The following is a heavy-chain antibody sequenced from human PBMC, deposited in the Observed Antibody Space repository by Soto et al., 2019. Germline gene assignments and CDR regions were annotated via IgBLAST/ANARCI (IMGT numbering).Heavy chain of an antibody. Sequence: GGSLRLSCAASGFTFRSYTMHWVRQAPGKGLEWVAFISNDGSNKDDADSVKGRFTISRDNSKNTLYLQMNSLRPEDTAVYYCAREEAKHNFGYYLYFPMDVWGQGTTVTVSS. CDR2: ISNDGSNK. D-gene: IGHD3-22*01. J-gene: IGHJ6*02. CDR3: AREEAKHNFGYYLYFPMDV. CDR1: GFTFRSYT. V-gene: IGHV3-30*04.